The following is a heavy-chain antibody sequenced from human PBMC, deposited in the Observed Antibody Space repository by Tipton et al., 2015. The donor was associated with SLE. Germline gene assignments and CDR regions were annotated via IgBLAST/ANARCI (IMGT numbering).Heavy chain of an antibody. CDR1: GFTFSNYW. CDR2: IKADGSEK. D-gene: IGHD3-3*01. J-gene: IGHJ4*02. Sequence: GSLRLSCAASGFTFSNYWMSWVRQAPGKGLEWVANIKADGSEKHYVDSVKGRFTISTDNSKNTLYLQMNSLRAEDTAVYYCARSDDFWSGYFDYWGQGTLVTVSS. CDR3: ARSDDFWSGYFDY. V-gene: IGHV3-7*01.